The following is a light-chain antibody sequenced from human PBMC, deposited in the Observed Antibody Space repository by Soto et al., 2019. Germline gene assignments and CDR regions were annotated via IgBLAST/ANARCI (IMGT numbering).Light chain of an antibody. CDR3: MHTLHIPLT. CDR2: LGS. J-gene: IGKJ4*01. Sequence: DIVMIQSPLSLPVTPGEPASISCRSSQSLLNSNGYNYLDWYLQKPGQSPQLLIHLGSNRASGVPDRFSGSGSGTDFTLKISRVEAEDVGVYYCMHTLHIPLTFGGGTKVEIK. CDR1: QSLLNSNGYNY. V-gene: IGKV2-28*01.